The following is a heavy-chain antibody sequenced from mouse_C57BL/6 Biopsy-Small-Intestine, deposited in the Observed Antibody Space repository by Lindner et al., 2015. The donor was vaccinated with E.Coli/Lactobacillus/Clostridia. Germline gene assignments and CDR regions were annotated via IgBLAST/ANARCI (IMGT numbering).Heavy chain of an antibody. CDR3: AREGELGPFDY. CDR2: INPGSDGT. J-gene: IGHJ2*01. D-gene: IGHD4-1*01. Sequence: VQLQESGAELVRPGTSVKVSCKASGYAFTNYLIEWVKQRPGQGLEWIGVINPGSDGTNYNEKFKGKATLTADKSSSTAYMQLSSLTSEDSAVYFCAREGELGPFDYWGQGTTLTVSS. V-gene: IGHV1-54*01. CDR1: GYAFTNYL.